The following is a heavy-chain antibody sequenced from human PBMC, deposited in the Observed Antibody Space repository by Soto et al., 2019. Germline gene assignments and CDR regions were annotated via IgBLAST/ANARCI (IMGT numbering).Heavy chain of an antibody. Sequence: QVQLVESGGGVVQPGRSLRLSCAASGFTFSSYAMHWVRQAPGKGLEWVAVISYDGSNKYYADSVKGRFTISRDNSKNRLYLKLASLRAEESAVYYCATDEGYWSGGSCSDGGYYYYGMDVWGQGTTVTVSS. V-gene: IGHV3-30-3*01. D-gene: IGHD2-15*01. CDR1: GFTFSSYA. J-gene: IGHJ6*02. CDR2: ISYDGSNK. CDR3: ATDEGYWSGGSCSDGGYYYYGMDV.